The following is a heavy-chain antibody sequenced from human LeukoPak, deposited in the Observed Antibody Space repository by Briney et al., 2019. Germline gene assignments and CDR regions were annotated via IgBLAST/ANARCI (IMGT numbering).Heavy chain of an antibody. J-gene: IGHJ6*02. CDR1: GLTLSNYW. Sequence: GGSLRLSCTASGLTLSNYWMIWVRQAPGKGLQWVAKIKQDGSEKYYVDSVKGRFTISRDNAKNSLYLQMNSLRAEDTAVYYCARGGAITMVRGVIINYYYYGMDVWGQGTTVTVSS. D-gene: IGHD3-10*01. CDR3: ARGGAITMVRGVIINYYYYGMDV. V-gene: IGHV3-7*01. CDR2: IKQDGSEK.